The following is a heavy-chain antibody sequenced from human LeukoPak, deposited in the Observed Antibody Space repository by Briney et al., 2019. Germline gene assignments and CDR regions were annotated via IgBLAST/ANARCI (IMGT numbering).Heavy chain of an antibody. CDR3: ARHTYARPFDS. V-gene: IGHV4-59*08. J-gene: IGHJ4*02. D-gene: IGHD6-6*01. Sequence: PSETLSLTCTVSGGSISVSYWSWIRQPPGKGLEWIGYIYYSGDSNYNPSLKSRATISLDTSKNQFSLKVSSVTAADTAIYYCARHTYARPFDSWGQGTLVTVSS. CDR2: IYYSGDS. CDR1: GGSISVSY.